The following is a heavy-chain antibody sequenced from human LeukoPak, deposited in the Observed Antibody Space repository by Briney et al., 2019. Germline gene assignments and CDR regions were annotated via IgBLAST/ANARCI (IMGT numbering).Heavy chain of an antibody. CDR2: IYEKWTTSGSP. J-gene: IGHJ4*02. CDR1: GDSMRSYY. CDR3: ARHEGSSGWYNY. Sequence: SETLSLTCTLSGDSMRSYYGICIRQPPGKGRECIGYIYEKWTTSGSPYCNPSLKSRVTISVERSKNQLSLKLQSVTPADTAVYYCARHEGSSGWYNYWGQGTLVTVCS. V-gene: IGHV4-59*08. D-gene: IGHD6-19*01.